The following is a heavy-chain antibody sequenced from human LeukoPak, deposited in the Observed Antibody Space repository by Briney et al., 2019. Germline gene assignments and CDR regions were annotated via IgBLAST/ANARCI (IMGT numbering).Heavy chain of an antibody. J-gene: IGHJ4*02. Sequence: PGGSLRLSSAASGFTFSSYNMNWVRQAPGKGLEWVSYIRSSGNTIYYADSVKGRYTISRDNAKNSVYLQMNSLRDEDTAVYYCARYGSYPEAFDYWGQGTLVTVSS. V-gene: IGHV3-48*02. CDR1: GFTFSSYN. CDR2: IRSSGNTI. D-gene: IGHD1-26*01. CDR3: ARYGSYPEAFDY.